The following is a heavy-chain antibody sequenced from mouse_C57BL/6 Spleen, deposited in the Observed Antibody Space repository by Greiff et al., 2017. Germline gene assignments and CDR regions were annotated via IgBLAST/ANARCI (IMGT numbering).Heavy chain of an antibody. V-gene: IGHV1-81*01. CDR1: GYTFTSYG. Sequence: VKLQESGAELARPGASVKLSCKASGYTFTSYGISWVKQRTGQGLEWIGEIYPRSGNTYYNEKFKGKATLTADKSSSTAYMELRSLTSEDSAVYFCARDRGDWGQGTLVTVSA. J-gene: IGHJ3*01. D-gene: IGHD3-2*01. CDR2: IYPRSGNT. CDR3: ARDRGD.